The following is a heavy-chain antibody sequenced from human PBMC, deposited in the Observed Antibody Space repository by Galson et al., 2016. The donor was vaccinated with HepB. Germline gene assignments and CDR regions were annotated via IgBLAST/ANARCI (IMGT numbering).Heavy chain of an antibody. J-gene: IGHJ5*02. D-gene: IGHD3-10*01. Sequence: ETLSLTCTVSGGSITDYYWNWIRQPPGKGLEWIGYIYYSGSTNYNPSLKSRVTISVDMSKNQFYLNLTSVTSADTAVYYCTRESGSGSYVYLASWGRGALVTVSS. CDR3: TRESGSGSYVYLAS. CDR2: IYYSGST. CDR1: GGSITDYY. V-gene: IGHV4-59*01.